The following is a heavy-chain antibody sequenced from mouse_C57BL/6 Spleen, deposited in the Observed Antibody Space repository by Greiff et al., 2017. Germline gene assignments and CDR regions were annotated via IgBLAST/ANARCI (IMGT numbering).Heavy chain of an antibody. CDR1: GFTFSSYA. CDR2: ISDGGSYT. D-gene: IGHD1-1*01. V-gene: IGHV5-4*01. J-gene: IGHJ4*01. Sequence: EVQLVESGGGLVKPGGSLKLSCAASGFTFSSYAMSWVRQTPEKRLEWVATISDGGSYTYYPDNVKGRFTISRDNAKNNLYLQLSHLKSEDTAMYYCARIPNYYGSRTPHYYAMDYWGQGTSVTVSS. CDR3: ARIPNYYGSRTPHYYAMDY.